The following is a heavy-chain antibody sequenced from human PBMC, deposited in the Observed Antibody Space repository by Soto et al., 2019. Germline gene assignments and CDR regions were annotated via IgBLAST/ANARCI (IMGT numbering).Heavy chain of an antibody. CDR2: IFYSGST. CDR3: ARQSSGYYYGWFDP. D-gene: IGHD3-22*01. J-gene: IGHJ5*02. V-gene: IGHV4-39*01. Sequence: SETLSLTCTVSGGSMYESTYYWGWIRQPPGKGLEWIGSIFYSGSTFYNPSLKSRITVSVDTSKNQFSLKLSSVTAADTAVYYCARQSSGYYYGWFDPWGQGTRVTVSS. CDR1: GGSMYESTYY.